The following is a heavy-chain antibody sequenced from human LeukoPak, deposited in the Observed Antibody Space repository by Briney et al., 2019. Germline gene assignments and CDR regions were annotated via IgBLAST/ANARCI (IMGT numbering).Heavy chain of an antibody. V-gene: IGHV3-11*06. Sequence: GGSLRLSCAASGFTFSDYYMSWIRQAPGKGLEWVSYISSSSSYTNYADSVKGRFTISRDNAKNSLYLQMNSLRAEDTAVYCCARVYYYDSSGYYQPSGYFQHWGQGTLVTVSS. D-gene: IGHD3-22*01. CDR2: ISSSSSYT. CDR3: ARVYYYDSSGYYQPSGYFQH. J-gene: IGHJ1*01. CDR1: GFTFSDYY.